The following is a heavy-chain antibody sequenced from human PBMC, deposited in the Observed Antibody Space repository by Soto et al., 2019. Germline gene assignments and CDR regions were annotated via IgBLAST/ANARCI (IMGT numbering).Heavy chain of an antibody. V-gene: IGHV1-3*01. CDR2: INAGNGNT. D-gene: IGHD3-10*01. CDR1: GYTSTNYA. CDR3: ASERLTMVGGAPFY. Sequence: QVQFVQSGAEVKKPGASVKVSCKTSGYTSTNYALNWVRQAPRQRLEWMGRINAGNGNTKYSQKFQGRVTITRDKSASTSYMELSSLTSEDTAVYYCASERLTMVGGAPFYCGQGTLVTVSS. J-gene: IGHJ4*02.